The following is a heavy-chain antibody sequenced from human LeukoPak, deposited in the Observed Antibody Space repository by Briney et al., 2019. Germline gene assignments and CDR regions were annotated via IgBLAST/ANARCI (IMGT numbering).Heavy chain of an antibody. Sequence: GGSLRLSCEASGFIFSDYYMAWIRQAPGKGLEWISTIKGTGLTTYYADSLKGRVTISRDNDKNSLFLQMSSLRADDTAIYYCARAGELRYMDVWGKGTAVTVSS. V-gene: IGHV3-11*04. D-gene: IGHD3-16*01. CDR2: IKGTGLTT. CDR1: GFIFSDYY. J-gene: IGHJ6*03. CDR3: ARAGELRYMDV.